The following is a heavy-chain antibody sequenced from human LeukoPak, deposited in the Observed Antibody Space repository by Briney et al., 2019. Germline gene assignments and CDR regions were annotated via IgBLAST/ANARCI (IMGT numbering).Heavy chain of an antibody. D-gene: IGHD1-7*01. J-gene: IGHJ5*02. V-gene: IGHV1-24*01. CDR3: ARSHSGTTVRVLGTGWFDP. Sequence: ASVKVSCKVYGYTLTELSMHWVRQAPGKGLEWMGGFDPEDGETIYAQKFQGRVTMTEDKSTDTAYMELSSLRSEDTAVYYCARSHSGTTVRVLGTGWFDPWGQGTLVTVSS. CDR1: GYTLTELS. CDR2: FDPEDGET.